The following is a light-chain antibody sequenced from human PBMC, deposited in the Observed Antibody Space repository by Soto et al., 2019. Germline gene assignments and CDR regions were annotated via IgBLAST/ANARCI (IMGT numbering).Light chain of an antibody. CDR1: QTVASN. Sequence: EIVMTQSPASLSVSPGERVTLPCRASQTVASNLAWYQQKPGQAPRPLIYGTSPRATGVPARFSGSGSGTDFPLTISILQAADFAVYHCQHYNNWPITFGQGTRLEIK. V-gene: IGKV3-15*01. J-gene: IGKJ5*01. CDR3: QHYNNWPIT. CDR2: GTS.